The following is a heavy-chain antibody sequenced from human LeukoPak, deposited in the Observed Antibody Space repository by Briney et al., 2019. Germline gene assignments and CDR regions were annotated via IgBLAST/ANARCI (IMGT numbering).Heavy chain of an antibody. CDR1: GYTLTDYY. CDR2: INPNSGGT. Sequence: ASVKVSCKASGYTLTDYYLHWVRQAPGQGLEWMGWINPNSGGTNYAQNFQGRVTTTRDTSISTAYMEVTRLRSDDTAVYFCARGRIPPYFDYWGQGTLVTVSS. V-gene: IGHV1-2*02. D-gene: IGHD5-18*01. J-gene: IGHJ4*02. CDR3: ARGRIPPYFDY.